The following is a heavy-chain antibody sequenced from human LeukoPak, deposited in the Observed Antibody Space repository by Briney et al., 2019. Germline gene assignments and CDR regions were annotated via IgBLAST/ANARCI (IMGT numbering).Heavy chain of an antibody. V-gene: IGHV4-4*02. CDR1: GGSIGSNNW. CDR3: ARDWSGGIL. CDR2: IYHSGST. Sequence: SETLSLTCAVSGGSIGSNNWWSWVRQPPGKGLEWIGEIYHSGSTNYNSSLKSRVTISVDKSKNQFSLNLSSVTAADTAVYYCARDWSGGILWGQGTLVTVSS. D-gene: IGHD3-3*01. J-gene: IGHJ4*02.